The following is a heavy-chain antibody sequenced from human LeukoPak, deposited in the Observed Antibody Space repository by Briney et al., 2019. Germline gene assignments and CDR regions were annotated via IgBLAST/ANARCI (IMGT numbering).Heavy chain of an antibody. D-gene: IGHD3-9*01. Sequence: PSETLSLTCTVSGGSISSYYWSWIRQPPGKGLEWIGYIYYSGSTNYNPSLKSRVTISVDTSKNQFSLKLSSVTAADTAVYYCARSDDYDILTGYSHDAFDIWGQGTMATVSS. CDR1: GGSISSYY. V-gene: IGHV4-59*01. J-gene: IGHJ3*02. CDR3: ARSDDYDILTGYSHDAFDI. CDR2: IYYSGST.